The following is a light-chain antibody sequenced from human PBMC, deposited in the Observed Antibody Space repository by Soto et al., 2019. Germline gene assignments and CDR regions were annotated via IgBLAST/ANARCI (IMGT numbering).Light chain of an antibody. J-gene: IGLJ1*01. V-gene: IGLV2-14*03. Sequence: QSLLTQPASVSGSPGQSVTISCTGTSSDVGGYNYVSWYQHHPGKAPKLIIYDVTNRPSGVSNPFSGSKSGNTASLTISGLQPEDEADYYCSSYTTSNTRQIVFGTGTKLTVL. CDR3: SSYTTSNTRQIV. CDR1: SSDVGGYNY. CDR2: DVT.